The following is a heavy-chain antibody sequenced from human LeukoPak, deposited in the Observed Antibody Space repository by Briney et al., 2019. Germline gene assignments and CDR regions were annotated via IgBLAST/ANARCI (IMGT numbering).Heavy chain of an antibody. D-gene: IGHD3-22*01. CDR2: INSDGSST. CDR1: GFTFSSYW. Sequence: GGSLRLSCAASGFTFSSYWMHWVRQAPGKGLVWVSRINSDGSSTSYADSVKGRFTISRDDAKNTLYLQMNSLRAEDTAVYYCARGPSNFVLYYYDSSGYYYVDYWGQGTLVTVSS. J-gene: IGHJ4*02. CDR3: ARGPSNFVLYYYDSSGYYYVDY. V-gene: IGHV3-74*01.